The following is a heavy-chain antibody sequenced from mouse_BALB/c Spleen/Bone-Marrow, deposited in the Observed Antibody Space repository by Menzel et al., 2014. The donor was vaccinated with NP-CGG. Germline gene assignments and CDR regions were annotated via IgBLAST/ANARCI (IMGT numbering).Heavy chain of an antibody. V-gene: IGHV4-1*02. CDR3: ARSDCYGYLNY. D-gene: IGHD1-1*01. CDR1: GFDFSRYW. CDR2: INPDSRTI. J-gene: IGHJ2*01. Sequence: EVQLQESGGGLVQPGGSLKLSCAASGFDFSRYWMSWVRQAPGKGLEWIGEINPDSRTINYSPSLKDKFIISRDNAKNPLFLRLNKVTSEDTALYYCARSDCYGYLNYWGQGTTLTVSS.